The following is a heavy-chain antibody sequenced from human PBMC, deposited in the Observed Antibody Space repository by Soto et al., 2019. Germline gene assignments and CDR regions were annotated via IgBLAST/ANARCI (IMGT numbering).Heavy chain of an antibody. CDR2: IIPIFGTA. CDR1: GGTFSSYA. V-gene: IGHV1-69*13. J-gene: IGHJ4*02. Sequence: GASVKVSCKASGGTFSSYAISWVRQAPGQGLEWMGGIIPIFGTANYAQKFQGRVTITADESTSTAYMELSSLRSEDTAVYYCARVERRALDSSGYYASYYFDYWGQGTLVTVSS. CDR3: ARVERRALDSSGYYASYYFDY. D-gene: IGHD3-22*01.